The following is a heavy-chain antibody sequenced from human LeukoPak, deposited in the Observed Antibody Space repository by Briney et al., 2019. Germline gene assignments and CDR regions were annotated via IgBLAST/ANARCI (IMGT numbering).Heavy chain of an antibody. Sequence: ASVKVSCKASGYIFTSYGISWVRQAPGQGLEWVGWISAYNGNTNYAQNVRDRVTLTTDTSTTTAYMELRSLRSDDTAVYYCARALPGAYCGTTTCFSDHWGQGTLVTVSS. CDR1: GYIFTSYG. CDR3: ARALPGAYCGTTTCFSDH. CDR2: ISAYNGNT. J-gene: IGHJ4*02. D-gene: IGHD2-2*01. V-gene: IGHV1-18*01.